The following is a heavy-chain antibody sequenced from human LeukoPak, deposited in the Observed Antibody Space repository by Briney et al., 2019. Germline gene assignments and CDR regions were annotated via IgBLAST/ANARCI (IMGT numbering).Heavy chain of an antibody. V-gene: IGHV3-23*01. CDR3: AKNRGISSGFFDY. J-gene: IGHJ4*02. Sequence: GGSLRLSCAASGFTFSNSAMSWVRQAPGKGLEWVSIISGSGDNTYYADSVKGRFTISRDNSRNTLYLQMNSLRAEDTAIYYCAKNRGISSGFFDYWGQGSLVTVSS. CDR2: ISGSGDNT. CDR1: GFTFSNSA. D-gene: IGHD6-6*01.